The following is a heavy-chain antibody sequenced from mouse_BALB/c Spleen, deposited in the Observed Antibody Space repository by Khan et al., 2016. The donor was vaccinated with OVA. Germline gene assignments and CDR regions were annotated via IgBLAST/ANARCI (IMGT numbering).Heavy chain of an antibody. J-gene: IGHJ4*01. V-gene: IGHV2-6-5*01. CDR1: GFSLSDYG. CDR3: AKGVWSYYYSLDY. CDR2: IWGGGST. Sequence: VELVESGPGLVAPSHKLSITCTVSGFSLSDYGVSWIRQPPGQGLEWMGVIWGGGSTYYNSAHKSSLSISKDNSTTQAFLKMSSLQSDDTAMFYCAKGVWSYYYSLDYWGQGTSVTVSA.